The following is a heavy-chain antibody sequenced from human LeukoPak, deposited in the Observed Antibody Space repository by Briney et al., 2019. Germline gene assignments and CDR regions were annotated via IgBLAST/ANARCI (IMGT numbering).Heavy chain of an antibody. J-gene: IGHJ4*02. CDR3: ARPSGYDPPLD. Sequence: GESLKISCKSSGYSFTTYWIAWVRQMPGKGLEWMGIIYPGDSDTRYSPSFQGQVTISADKSISTAYLQWTSLKASDSAMYYCARPSGYDPPLDRGQGTLVTVSS. CDR1: GYSFTTYW. D-gene: IGHD5-12*01. V-gene: IGHV5-51*01. CDR2: IYPGDSDT.